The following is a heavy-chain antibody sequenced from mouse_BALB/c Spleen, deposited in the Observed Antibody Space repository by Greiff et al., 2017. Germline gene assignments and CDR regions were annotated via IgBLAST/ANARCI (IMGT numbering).Heavy chain of an antibody. V-gene: IGHV5-6-3*01. CDR1: GFTFSSYG. D-gene: IGHD2-14*01. J-gene: IGHJ2*01. CDR2: INSNGAST. CDR3: ARGEYDVDY. Sequence: EVKLVESGGGLVQPGGSLKLSCAASGFTFSSYGMSWVRQTPDKRLELVATINSNGASTYYPDSVKGRFTISRDNAKNTLYLQMSSLKSEDTAMYYCARGEYDVDYWGQGTTLTVSS.